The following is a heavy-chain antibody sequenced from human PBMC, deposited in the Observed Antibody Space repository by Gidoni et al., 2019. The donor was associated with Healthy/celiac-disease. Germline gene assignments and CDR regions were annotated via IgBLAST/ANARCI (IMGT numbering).Heavy chain of an antibody. J-gene: IGHJ5*02. Sequence: QVQLVQSGAEVKKPGASVKVSCKAPGYTFTSYDINWVRQATGQGLEWMGWMNPNSGNTGYAQKFQGRVTMTRNTSISTAYMELSSLRSEDTAVYYCARGLRNFDWFIAITWFDPWGQGTLVTVSS. V-gene: IGHV1-8*01. CDR1: GYTFTSYD. CDR2: MNPNSGNT. CDR3: ARGLRNFDWFIAITWFDP. D-gene: IGHD3-9*01.